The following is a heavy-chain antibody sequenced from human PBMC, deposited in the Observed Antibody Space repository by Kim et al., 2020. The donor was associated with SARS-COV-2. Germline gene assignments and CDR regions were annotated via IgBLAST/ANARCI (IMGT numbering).Heavy chain of an antibody. V-gene: IGHV3-23*01. CDR2: ISGSVGGT. D-gene: IGHD1-26*01. J-gene: IGHJ4*02. CDR3: AKRVGSAQYFDY. CDR1: GFTFINYA. Sequence: GGSLRLSCAASGFTFINYAMSWVRQAPGKGLEWVSAISGSVGGTYYADSVKGRFTISRDNSKNTLYLQMNSLRVEDTAVYYCAKRVGSAQYFDYWGQGTLVTVSS.